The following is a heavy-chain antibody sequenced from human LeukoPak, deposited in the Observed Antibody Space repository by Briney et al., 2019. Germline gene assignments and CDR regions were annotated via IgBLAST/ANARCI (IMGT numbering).Heavy chain of an antibody. Sequence: SETLSLTCTVSGGSISSSSYYWGWIRQPPGKGLEWIGSIYYSGSTNYNPSLKSRVTISVDTSKNQFSLKLSSVTAADTAVYYCATDMITFGGVIAPSGYWGQGTLVTVSS. J-gene: IGHJ4*02. D-gene: IGHD3-16*02. V-gene: IGHV4-39*07. CDR2: IYYSGST. CDR3: ATDMITFGGVIAPSGY. CDR1: GGSISSSSYY.